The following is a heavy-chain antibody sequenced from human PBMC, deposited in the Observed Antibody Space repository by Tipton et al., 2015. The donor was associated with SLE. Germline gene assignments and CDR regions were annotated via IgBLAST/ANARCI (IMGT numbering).Heavy chain of an antibody. D-gene: IGHD7-27*01. V-gene: IGHV4-34*01. Sequence: LRLSCAVYGGSFSGYYWSWIRQPPGKGLEWIGEINHSGSTNYNPSLKSRVTISVDTSKNQFSLKLSSVTAADTAVYYCARGARWGPYWGGWFDPWGQGTLVTVSS. J-gene: IGHJ5*02. CDR3: ARGARWGPYWGGWFDP. CDR1: GGSFSGYY. CDR2: INHSGST.